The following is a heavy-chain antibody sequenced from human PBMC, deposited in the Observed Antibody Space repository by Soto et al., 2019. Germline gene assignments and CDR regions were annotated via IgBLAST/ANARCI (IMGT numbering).Heavy chain of an antibody. CDR1: GFTFDDYA. CDR2: ISWNSGSI. J-gene: IGHJ3*02. CDR3: AKDIPFSMAVSLGTIDAFDI. V-gene: IGHV3-9*01. D-gene: IGHD3-10*01. Sequence: GGSLRLSCAASGFTFDDYAMHWVRQAPGKGLEWVSGISWNSGSIGYADSVKGRFTISRDNAKNSLYLQMNSLRAEDTALYYCAKDIPFSMAVSLGTIDAFDIWGQGTMVTVSS.